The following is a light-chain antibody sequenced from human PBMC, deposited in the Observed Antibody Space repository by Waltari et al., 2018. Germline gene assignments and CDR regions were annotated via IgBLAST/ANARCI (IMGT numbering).Light chain of an antibody. CDR3: QACDANAVAGL. V-gene: IGLV3-21*01. J-gene: IGLJ1*01. CDR1: SLRSKN. CDR2: DEN. Sequence: SSVLTQPPSVSVAPGQTVSITCQGNSLRSKNEHWYQQRPGQAPVVVISDENNRPAGVPERFSGSNSENTATLTITGAQAEDEASYYCQACDANAVAGLFGTGTELTVL.